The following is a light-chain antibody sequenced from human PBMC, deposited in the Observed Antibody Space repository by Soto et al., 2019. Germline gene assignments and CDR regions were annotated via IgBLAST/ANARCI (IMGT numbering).Light chain of an antibody. CDR1: QSVSSSY. CDR2: GAS. CDR3: LHYGGSPLT. J-gene: IGKJ5*01. V-gene: IGKV3-20*01. Sequence: EIVLTQSPGTLSLSPWERATLSCRASQSVSSSYLAWYQQKPGQAPRLLIYGASTRTTGIPDRFSGSGSGTDFPLTIGRLEPGDFAVYYCLHYGGSPLTFGQGTRLEIK.